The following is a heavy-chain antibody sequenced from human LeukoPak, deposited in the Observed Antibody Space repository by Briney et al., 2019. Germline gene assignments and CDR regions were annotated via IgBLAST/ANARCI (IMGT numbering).Heavy chain of an antibody. J-gene: IGHJ4*02. CDR1: GYSISSGYY. CDR3: ARGYDSSLRYFDY. V-gene: IGHV4-38-2*02. CDR2: MFHSGST. Sequence: SETLSLTCTVSGYSISSGYYWGWIRQPPGKGLEWIGSMFHSGSTYYNPSLKSRVTISVDTSKNQFSLKLSSVTAADTAVYYCARGYDSSLRYFDYWGQGTLVTVSS. D-gene: IGHD1-20*01.